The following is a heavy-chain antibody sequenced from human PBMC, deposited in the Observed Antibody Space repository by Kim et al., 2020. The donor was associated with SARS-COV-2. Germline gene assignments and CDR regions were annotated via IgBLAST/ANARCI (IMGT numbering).Heavy chain of an antibody. D-gene: IGHD4-17*01. J-gene: IGHJ6*02. CDR3: ARIRLGDYGMDV. Sequence: YYSTSLKTRLTISKDTSKNQVVLTMTNMDPVDTATYYCARIRLGDYGMDVWGQGTTVTVSS. V-gene: IGHV2-70*01.